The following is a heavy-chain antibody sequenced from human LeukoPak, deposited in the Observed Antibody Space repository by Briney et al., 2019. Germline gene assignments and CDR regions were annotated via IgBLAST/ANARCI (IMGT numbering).Heavy chain of an antibody. J-gene: IGHJ4*02. CDR3: ANSQTVAGSRYYFDY. D-gene: IGHD6-19*01. CDR2: ISGSGGST. CDR1: GLTFSSYA. Sequence: PGGSLRLSCAASGLTFSSYAMSWVRQAPGKGLEWVSAISGSGGSTYYADSVKGRFTISRDNSKNTLYLQMNSLRAEDTAVYYCANSQTVAGSRYYFDYWGQGTLVTVSS. V-gene: IGHV3-23*01.